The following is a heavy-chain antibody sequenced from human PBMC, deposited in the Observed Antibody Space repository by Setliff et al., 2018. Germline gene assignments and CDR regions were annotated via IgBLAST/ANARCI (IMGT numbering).Heavy chain of an antibody. V-gene: IGHV3-7*03. D-gene: IGHD4-4*01. J-gene: IGHJ5*02. CDR1: GLTLINNG. CDR2: IKEDGSEE. CDR3: ARDNVILDDSRGIFYPWYDP. Sequence: GGSLRLSCAASGLTLINNGFHWVRQAPGKGLEWVANIKEDGSEEYCVDSVRGRFSISRDNAKDSVFLEMNSLRADDTAVYYCARDNVILDDSRGIFYPWYDPWGQGTLVTVSS.